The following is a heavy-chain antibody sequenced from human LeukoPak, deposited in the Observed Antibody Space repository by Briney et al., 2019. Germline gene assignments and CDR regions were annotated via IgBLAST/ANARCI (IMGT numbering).Heavy chain of an antibody. D-gene: IGHD5-18*01. CDR3: ARDHEYSYGFSYYFDS. Sequence: GGSLRLSCAASGFTVSSNYMNWVRQAPGEGLEWVSVIYSGGSTFYADSVKGRFTISRDNSKNTLYLQMNSLGAEDTAVYYCARDHEYSYGFSYYFDSWGQGALVTVSS. CDR2: IYSGGST. V-gene: IGHV3-66*01. CDR1: GFTVSSNY. J-gene: IGHJ4*02.